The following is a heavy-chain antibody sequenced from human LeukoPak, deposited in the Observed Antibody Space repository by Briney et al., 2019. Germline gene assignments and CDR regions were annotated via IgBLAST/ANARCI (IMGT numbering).Heavy chain of an antibody. CDR3: AKDVVGQQWPENY. Sequence: PGGSLRLSCAASGFTFSSYVMHWVRQAPGKGLQWVAFVQHDGNNKVYGDFVRGRFTISRDNSKNTLYLQLNTLRPEDTAVYHRAKDVVGQQWPENYWGQGTLVTVSS. D-gene: IGHD6-19*01. V-gene: IGHV3-30*02. CDR1: GFTFSSYV. CDR2: VQHDGNNK. J-gene: IGHJ4*02.